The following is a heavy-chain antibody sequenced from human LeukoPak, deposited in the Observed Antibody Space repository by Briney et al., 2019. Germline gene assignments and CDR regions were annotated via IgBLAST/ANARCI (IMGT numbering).Heavy chain of an antibody. J-gene: IGHJ4*02. CDR2: IKQDGSEK. CDR3: ARGSGWYYY. D-gene: IGHD6-19*01. Sequence: PGGSLRLSCAASGFTFNNYWMSWVRQAPGKGLEWVANIKQDGSEKYYVDSLKGRFTISRDNAKNSLYLQMNSLRAEDTAVYYCARGSGWYYYWGQGTLVTVSS. CDR1: GFTFNNYW. V-gene: IGHV3-7*05.